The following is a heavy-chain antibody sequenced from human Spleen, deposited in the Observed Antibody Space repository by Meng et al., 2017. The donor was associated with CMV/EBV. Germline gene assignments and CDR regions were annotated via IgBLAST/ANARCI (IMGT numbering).Heavy chain of an antibody. CDR2: INPNSGGT. CDR1: GYTFTGYY. V-gene: IGHV1-2*02. CDR3: AKGEYSSSSLGDYYGMDV. J-gene: IGHJ6*02. Sequence: ASVKVSCKASGYTFTGYYMHWVRQAPGQGLEWMGWINPNSGGTNYAQKFQGRVTMTRDTSISTAYMELSRLRSDDTAVYYCAKGEYSSSSLGDYYGMDVWGQGTTVTVSS. D-gene: IGHD6-6*01.